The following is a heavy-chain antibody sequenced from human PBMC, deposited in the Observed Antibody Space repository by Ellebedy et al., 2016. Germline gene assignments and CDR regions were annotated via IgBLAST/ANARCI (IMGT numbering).Heavy chain of an antibody. V-gene: IGHV3-30-3*01. CDR1: GFTFSSYA. Sequence: GESLKISXAASGFTFSSYAMHWVRQAPGKGLEWVAVISYDGSNKYYADSVKGRFTISRDNSKNTLYLQMNSLRAEDTAVYYCARDDGVYGSGTLWGQGTLVTVSS. D-gene: IGHD3-10*01. J-gene: IGHJ4*02. CDR3: ARDDGVYGSGTL. CDR2: ISYDGSNK.